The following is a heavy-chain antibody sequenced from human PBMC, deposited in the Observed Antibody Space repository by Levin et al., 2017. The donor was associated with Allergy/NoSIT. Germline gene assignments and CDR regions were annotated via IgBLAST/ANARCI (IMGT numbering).Heavy chain of an antibody. CDR3: VRGIVGSISAS. V-gene: IGHV3-48*02. CDR2: ISSSSTTI. J-gene: IGHJ4*02. CDR1: GFTFSSYS. Sequence: ASETLSLTCAASGFTFSSYSMNWVRQAPGKGLEWVSYISSSSTTIYYADSVKGRFSISRDNAENSLYLQMNSLRDEDTALYYCVRGIVGSISASGGQGTLVTVSS. D-gene: IGHD1-26*01.